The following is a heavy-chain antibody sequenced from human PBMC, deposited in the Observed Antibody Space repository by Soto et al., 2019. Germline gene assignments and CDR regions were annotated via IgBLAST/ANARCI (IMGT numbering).Heavy chain of an antibody. D-gene: IGHD3-22*01. CDR2: IYYSGST. Sequence: SETLSLTCTVSGGSISSSIYYWGWIGHPPGKGLEWIGSIYYSGSTYYNPSLKSRVTISVDTSKNQFSLKLSSVTAADTAVYYCASIRITMIVVTYWGQGTLVTVSS. CDR1: GGSISSSIYY. J-gene: IGHJ4*02. CDR3: ASIRITMIVVTY. V-gene: IGHV4-39*01.